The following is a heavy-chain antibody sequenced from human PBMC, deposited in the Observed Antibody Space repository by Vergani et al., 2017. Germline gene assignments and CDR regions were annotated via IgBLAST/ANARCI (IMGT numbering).Heavy chain of an antibody. D-gene: IGHD3-9*01. Sequence: EVKLVESGGGLVQPGGSLRLSCAASGFTFSSYWMSWVRQAPGKGLEWVANIKQDGSEKYYVDSVKGRFTISRDNAKNSLYLQMNSLRAEDTAVYYCARDKLRYFDWSSGDYWGQGTLVTVSS. J-gene: IGHJ4*02. CDR2: IKQDGSEK. CDR1: GFTFSSYW. V-gene: IGHV3-7*01. CDR3: ARDKLRYFDWSSGDY.